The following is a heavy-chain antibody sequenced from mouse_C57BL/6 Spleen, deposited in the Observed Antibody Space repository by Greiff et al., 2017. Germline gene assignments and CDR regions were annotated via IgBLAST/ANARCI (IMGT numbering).Heavy chain of an antibody. D-gene: IGHD1-1*01. J-gene: IGHJ1*03. CDR3: ARHEDYYGSSYVHWYFDV. CDR2: FYPGSGSI. Sequence: VQLQQSGAELVKPGASVKLSCKASGYTFTEYTIHWVKQRSGQGLEWIGWFYPGSGSIKYNEKFKDKATLTADKSSSTVYMELSRLTSEDSAVYFCARHEDYYGSSYVHWYFDVWGTGTTVTVSS. V-gene: IGHV1-62-2*01. CDR1: GYTFTEYT.